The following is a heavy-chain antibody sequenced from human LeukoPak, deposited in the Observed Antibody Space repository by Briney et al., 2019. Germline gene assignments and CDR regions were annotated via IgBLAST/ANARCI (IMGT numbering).Heavy chain of an antibody. CDR1: GGSFSGYY. J-gene: IGHJ4*02. V-gene: IGHV4-34*01. CDR3: ARVYNWNQAADY. Sequence: PSETLSLTCAVYGGSFSGYYWSWIRQPPGKGLEWSGEINHSGSTTYNPSLKSRVTISVDTSKTQFSLKLSSVTAADTAVYYCARVYNWNQAADYWGQGTLVTVSS. D-gene: IGHD1-20*01. CDR2: INHSGST.